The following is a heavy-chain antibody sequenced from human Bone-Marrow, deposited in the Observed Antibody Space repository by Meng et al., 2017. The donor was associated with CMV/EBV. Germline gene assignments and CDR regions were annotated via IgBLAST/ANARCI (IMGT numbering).Heavy chain of an antibody. D-gene: IGHD3-3*01. Sequence: GESLKISCKGSGYSFTSYWIGWVRQMPGKGLEWMGIIYPGNYDTRYSPSFQGQVTISADKSISTAYLQWSSLKASDTAMYYCASGGHYDFWSGSYSNYYGMDVWGQGTTVTVSS. CDR2: IYPGNYDT. CDR1: GYSFTSYW. CDR3: ASGGHYDFWSGSYSNYYGMDV. J-gene: IGHJ6*02. V-gene: IGHV5-51*01.